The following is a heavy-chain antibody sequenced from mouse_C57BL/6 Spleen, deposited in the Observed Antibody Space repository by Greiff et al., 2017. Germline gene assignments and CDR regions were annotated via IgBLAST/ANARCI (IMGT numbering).Heavy chain of an antibody. Sequence: VQLQQPGAELVKPGASVKLSCKASGYTFTSYWMHWVKQRPGQGLEWIGMIHPNSGSTNYNEKFKSKATLTVDKSSSTAYMQLRSLTSEDSAVYYCARGGANSYFDYWGQGTTLTVSS. CDR2: IHPNSGST. J-gene: IGHJ2*01. CDR1: GYTFTSYW. CDR3: ARGGANSYFDY. V-gene: IGHV1-64*01. D-gene: IGHD3-1*01.